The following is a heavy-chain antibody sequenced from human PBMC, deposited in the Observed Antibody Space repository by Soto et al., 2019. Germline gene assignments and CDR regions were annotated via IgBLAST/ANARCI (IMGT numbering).Heavy chain of an antibody. CDR1: GGSISDRGVW. CDR2: TDHSGTA. CDR3: ARRLGDRGEKYIKWLVP. V-gene: IGHV4-31*03. J-gene: IGHJ5*02. Sequence: SETLSLTCTVSGGSISDRGVWWGWIRQRPGTGLEWIVHTDHSGTAYYNPSLRSRFTVSIDTSKNQFSLSVNSVTAPDTAVYRCARRLGDRGEKYIKWLVPGGQGARVTVFS. D-gene: IGHD2-21*02.